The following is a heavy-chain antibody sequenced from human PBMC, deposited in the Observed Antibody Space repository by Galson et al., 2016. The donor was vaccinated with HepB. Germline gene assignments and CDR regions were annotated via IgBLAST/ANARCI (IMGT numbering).Heavy chain of an antibody. CDR2: IGAHNDRT. CDR1: GYNFRIFG. J-gene: IGHJ5*02. CDR3: ARAGAAVTTHFDL. V-gene: IGHV1-18*01. D-gene: IGHD4-17*01. Sequence: SVKVSCKASGYNFRIFGITWVRQAPGQGLEWMGWIGAHNDRTNYAPKFQGRVTMTTDTSTSTAYVELRGLKSDDTAVYYCARAGAAVTTHFDLWGQGTPVAVSS.